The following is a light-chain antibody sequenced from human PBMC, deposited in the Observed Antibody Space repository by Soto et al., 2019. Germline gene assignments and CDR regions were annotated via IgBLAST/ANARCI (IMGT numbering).Light chain of an antibody. CDR3: QQRSNWPPFT. J-gene: IGKJ5*01. CDR1: QSVDSNY. Sequence: EIVLTQSPGTLSLSPGERATLSCRASQSVDSNYLAWYQQKPGQAPRLLIYDASNRATDIPARFSGSGSGTDFTLTISSLEPEDFAVYYCQQRSNWPPFTFGQGTRLEIK. CDR2: DAS. V-gene: IGKV3-11*01.